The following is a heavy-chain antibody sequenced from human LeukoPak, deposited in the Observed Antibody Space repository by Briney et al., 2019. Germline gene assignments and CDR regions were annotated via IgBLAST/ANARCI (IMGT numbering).Heavy chain of an antibody. V-gene: IGHV6-1*01. J-gene: IGHJ4*02. Sequence: SQTLSLTCAISGDSVSSNSAAWNWIRQSPSRGLEWLGRTYYRSKWYNDYAVSVKSRITINPDTSKNQFSLKLSSVTAADTAVYYCARTFFYDSSGYSHFDFWGQGTLVTVSS. D-gene: IGHD3-22*01. CDR2: TYYRSKWYN. CDR3: ARTFFYDSSGYSHFDF. CDR1: GDSVSSNSAA.